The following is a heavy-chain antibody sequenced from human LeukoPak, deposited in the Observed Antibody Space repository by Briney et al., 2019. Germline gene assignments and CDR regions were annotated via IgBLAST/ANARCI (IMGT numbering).Heavy chain of an antibody. D-gene: IGHD3-10*01. CDR1: GFTFSSSA. J-gene: IGHJ4*02. CDR2: LSGYSAT. CDR3: AKRGYTSGVPLYYFDY. V-gene: IGHV3-23*01. Sequence: GGSLRLSCAASGFTFSSSAMSWVRQAPGKGLEWVSGLSGYSATFYADSVKGRFTISRDNSMNTLYLEMNSLRADDTATYYCAKRGYTSGVPLYYFDYWGQGTLVTVSS.